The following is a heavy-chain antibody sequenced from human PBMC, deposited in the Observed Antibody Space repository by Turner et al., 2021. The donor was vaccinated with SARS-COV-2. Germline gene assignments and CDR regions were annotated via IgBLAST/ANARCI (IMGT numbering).Heavy chain of an antibody. V-gene: IGHV4-31*03. CDR2: INHSGST. Sequence: QVQLQESGPGLVKASQTLSLSCTVSGASVSRGNYYWSWIRQHPRKGLEWIGEINHSGSTNYNPSLKSRVTISVDTSKNQFSLKLSSVTAADTAVYYCAIKLWYISGWYAVDPWGQGTLVTVSS. CDR1: GASVSRGNYY. D-gene: IGHD6-19*01. CDR3: AIKLWYISGWYAVDP. J-gene: IGHJ5*02.